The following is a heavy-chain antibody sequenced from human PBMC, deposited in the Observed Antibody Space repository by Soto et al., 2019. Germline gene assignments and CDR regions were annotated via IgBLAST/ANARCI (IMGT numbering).Heavy chain of an antibody. J-gene: IGHJ4*02. D-gene: IGHD3-22*01. V-gene: IGHV4-39*01. CDR1: GGSISSTNSY. CDR3: ARPLALTYSDTSAFPDYFDS. Sequence: QLQLHESGPGLVKPSETLSLTCTVSGGSISSTNSYWGWIRQPPGKGLEWIGIIYYTGSTFSNPSLKSRVTLSVDTSQNQFSLRLTSVTAADTGVYYCARPLALTYSDTSAFPDYFDSWGQGTLVAVSS. CDR2: IYYTGST.